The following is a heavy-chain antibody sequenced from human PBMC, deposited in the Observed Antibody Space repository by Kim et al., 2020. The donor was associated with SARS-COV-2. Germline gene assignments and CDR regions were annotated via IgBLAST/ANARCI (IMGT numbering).Heavy chain of an antibody. V-gene: IGHV3-43*02. J-gene: IGHJ3*02. CDR1: GFTFDDYA. Sequence: GGSLRLSCAASGFTFDDYAMHWVRQAPGKGLEWVSLISGDGGSTYYADSVKGRFTISRDNSKNSLYLQMNSLRTEDTALYYCAKSGMVRGVIIPDAFDIWGQGTMVTVSS. CDR3: AKSGMVRGVIIPDAFDI. CDR2: ISGDGGST. D-gene: IGHD3-10*01.